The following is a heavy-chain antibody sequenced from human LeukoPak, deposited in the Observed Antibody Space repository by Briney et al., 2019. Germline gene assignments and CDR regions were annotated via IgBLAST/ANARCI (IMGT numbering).Heavy chain of an antibody. V-gene: IGHV6-1*01. J-gene: IGHJ4*02. D-gene: IGHD1-26*01. CDR2: TYYRSKWYN. CDR1: GDSVSSNSAA. CDR3: AREGVYSGSYPGRRAFDY. Sequence: SQTLSLTCAISGDSVSSNSAAWNWIRQSPSRGLEWPGRTYYRSKWYNDYAVSVKSRITINPDTSKNQFSLQLNSVTPEDTAVYYCAREGVYSGSYPGRRAFDYWGQGTLVTVSS.